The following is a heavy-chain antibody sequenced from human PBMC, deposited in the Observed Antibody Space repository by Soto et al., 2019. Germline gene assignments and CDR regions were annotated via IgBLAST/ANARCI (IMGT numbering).Heavy chain of an antibody. CDR3: AREEFGTLTWSRNPQKYYYYGMDV. CDR2: INPGNGNT. Sequence: QVQLVQSGAEVKKPGASVKVSCKASGYTFTNFGLHWVRQAPGQSLEWMGWINPGNGNTKYSQNFQGRDTITRETSETTAYMELSSLRSEDTAVYYCAREEFGTLTWSRNPQKYYYYGMDVWGQGTTVTVSS. V-gene: IGHV1-3*01. CDR1: GYTFTNFG. J-gene: IGHJ6*02. D-gene: IGHD3-10*01.